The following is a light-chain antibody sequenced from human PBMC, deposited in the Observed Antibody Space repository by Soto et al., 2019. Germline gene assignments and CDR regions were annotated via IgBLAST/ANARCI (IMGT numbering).Light chain of an antibody. V-gene: IGLV2-14*03. Sequence: QSVLTQPASVSGSPGQSITISCTGTSSDVGGYNSVSWYQHHPGKAPTLILYDVGDRPSGVSYRFSGSKSGNTASLAISGLQAADEVDCFLSSCTSSMRDVLGSGTKVTV. CDR2: DVG. CDR1: SSDVGGYNS. J-gene: IGLJ1*01. CDR3: SSCTSSMRDV.